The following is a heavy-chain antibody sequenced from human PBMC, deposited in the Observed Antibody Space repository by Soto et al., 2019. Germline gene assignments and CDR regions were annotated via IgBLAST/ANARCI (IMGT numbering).Heavy chain of an antibody. Sequence: QVQLVQSGAEVKKPGASVKVSCKVSGYTLTELSMHWVRQAPGKGLEWMGGFDPEDGETIYAQKFQGRVTITEDTSTDTAYMELSSLRSEDTAVYYCATIPSVGASWYFDLWGRGTLVTVSS. J-gene: IGHJ2*01. CDR3: ATIPSVGASWYFDL. CDR2: FDPEDGET. V-gene: IGHV1-24*01. D-gene: IGHD1-26*01. CDR1: GYTLTELS.